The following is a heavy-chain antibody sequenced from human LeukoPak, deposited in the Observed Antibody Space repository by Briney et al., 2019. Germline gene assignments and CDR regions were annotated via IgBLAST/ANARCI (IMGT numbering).Heavy chain of an antibody. J-gene: IGHJ4*02. Sequence: GESLKISCKGSGYRFTSYWIGWVRQMPGKGLEWMGIIYGGDSDPRYSPAFQGQVTISADKTISTAYLQWSSLKASDSAMYYCARARGCYSSDCYADYWGQGTLVTVSS. CDR1: GYRFTSYW. CDR3: ARARGCYSSDCYADY. CDR2: IYGGDSDP. V-gene: IGHV5-51*01. D-gene: IGHD2-21*02.